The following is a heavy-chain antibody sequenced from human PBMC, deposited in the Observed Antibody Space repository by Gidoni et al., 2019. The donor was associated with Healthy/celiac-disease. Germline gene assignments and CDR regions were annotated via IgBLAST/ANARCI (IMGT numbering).Heavy chain of an antibody. CDR2: IYYSGST. Sequence: QVQLQESGPGLVKPSETLSLPCTVSGCSISSYYWSCIRQPPGKGLEWIGYIYYSGSTNYNPSLKSRVTISVDTSKNQFSLKLSSVTAADTAVYYCARGGIFDYYGMDVWGQGTTVTVSS. CDR3: ARGGIFDYYGMDV. D-gene: IGHD3-3*01. V-gene: IGHV4-59*01. CDR1: GCSISSYY. J-gene: IGHJ6*02.